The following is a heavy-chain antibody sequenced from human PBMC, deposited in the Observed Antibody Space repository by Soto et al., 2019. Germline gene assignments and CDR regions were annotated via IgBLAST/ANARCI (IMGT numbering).Heavy chain of an antibody. J-gene: IGHJ4*02. CDR3: ARAMANYLAY. Sequence: QVQLQESGPGLVKPSQTLSVTCTVSGGSVSSYDYSWSWIRQHPGKGLEWIGYIRDSGSTYYNPSLEGRVTISVDTSKNQFSLRLRSVTAADTAVYYCARAMANYLAYWGQGTLVTASS. CDR1: GGSVSSYDYS. V-gene: IGHV4-31*03. CDR2: IRDSGST. D-gene: IGHD2-8*01.